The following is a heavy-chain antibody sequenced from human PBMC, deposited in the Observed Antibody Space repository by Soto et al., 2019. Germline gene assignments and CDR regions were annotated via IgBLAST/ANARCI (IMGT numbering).Heavy chain of an antibody. J-gene: IGHJ3*02. CDR3: ARDYDDSSGYYYVSAFES. Sequence: PSETLSLTCAVYGGSFSGYYWSWIRQHPGKGLEWIGYIYYSGSTYYNPSLKSRVTISVDTSKNQFSLKLSSVTAADTAVYYCARDYDDSSGYYYVSAFESWGQGTMVTVSS. CDR1: GGSFSGYY. D-gene: IGHD3-22*01. V-gene: IGHV4-31*11. CDR2: IYYSGST.